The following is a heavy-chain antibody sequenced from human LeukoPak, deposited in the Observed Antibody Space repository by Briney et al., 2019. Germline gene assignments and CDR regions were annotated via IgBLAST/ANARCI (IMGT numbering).Heavy chain of an antibody. CDR3: ARGYCSSTSCYAVDY. CDR2: ISAYNGNT. CDR1: GYTFTSYG. J-gene: IGHJ4*02. D-gene: IGHD2-2*01. Sequence: ASVKVSCKASGYTFTSYGISWVRQAPGQGLEWMGWISAYNGNTNYAQKLQGRVTMTTDTSTTTAFMELGSLRSDDTAVYYCARGYCSSTSCYAVDYWGQGTLVAVSS. V-gene: IGHV1-18*01.